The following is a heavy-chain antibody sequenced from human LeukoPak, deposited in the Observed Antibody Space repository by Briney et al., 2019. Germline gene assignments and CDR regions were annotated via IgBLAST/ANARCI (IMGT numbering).Heavy chain of an antibody. D-gene: IGHD5-18*01. CDR2: IYYSGST. CDR3: ARVEMDTAMVLFGAFDI. CDR1: GGSISSSSYY. Sequence: SETLSLTCTVSGGSISSSSYYWGWIRQPPGKGLEWIGSIYYSGSTYYNPSLKSRVTISVDTSKNQFSLKLSSVTAADTAVYYCARVEMDTAMVLFGAFDIWGQGTMVTVSS. J-gene: IGHJ3*02. V-gene: IGHV4-39*07.